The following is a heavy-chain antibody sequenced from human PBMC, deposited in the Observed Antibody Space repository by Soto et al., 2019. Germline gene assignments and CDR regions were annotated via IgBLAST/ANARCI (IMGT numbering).Heavy chain of an antibody. D-gene: IGHD3-22*01. J-gene: IGHJ4*02. Sequence: VRLVQSGAEVKKTGSSVKVSCEASGTTFSNFAIGWVRQAPGQGLEWMGGIILPFGTPNYAQKFQGRVTISADESMTTAYMELRGLRSEDTAVYYCVRGPDYEGYFDYWGQGTRVTVSS. CDR3: VRGPDYEGYFDY. CDR2: IILPFGTP. CDR1: GTTFSNFA. V-gene: IGHV1-69*12.